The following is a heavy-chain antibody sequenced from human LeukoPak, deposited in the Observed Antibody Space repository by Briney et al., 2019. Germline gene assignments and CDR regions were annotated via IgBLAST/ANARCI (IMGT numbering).Heavy chain of an antibody. V-gene: IGHV4-59*12. CDR1: AGSITGYY. Sequence: SETLSLTCTVSAGSITGYYWSWIRQPPGKGLEWIGFIYYSGSTNYNPSLKSRVTISVDTSKNQFSLKLSSVTAADTAVYYCAREDSGSGSFDPWGQGTLVTVSS. D-gene: IGHD3-10*01. J-gene: IGHJ5*02. CDR3: AREDSGSGSFDP. CDR2: IYYSGST.